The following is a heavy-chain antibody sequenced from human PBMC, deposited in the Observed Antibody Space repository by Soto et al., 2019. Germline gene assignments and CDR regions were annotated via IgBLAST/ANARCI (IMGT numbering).Heavy chain of an antibody. CDR2: ILHDGSAE. D-gene: IGHD4-4*01. CDR1: GFTFTSYD. Sequence: QVQLVESGGGVVQPGRSLRLSFAASGFTFTSYDMHWVRQAPGKGLEWMALILHDGSAEYYADSVKGRFTISRDNSKNTLYLQMNSLRAEDTAVYYCARSRDGYSFYFYYGMDGWGQGTTVTVSS. J-gene: IGHJ6*02. V-gene: IGHV3-30*03. CDR3: ARSRDGYSFYFYYGMDG.